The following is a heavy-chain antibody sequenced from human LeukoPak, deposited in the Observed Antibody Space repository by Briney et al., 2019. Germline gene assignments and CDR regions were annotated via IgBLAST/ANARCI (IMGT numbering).Heavy chain of an antibody. D-gene: IGHD3-10*01. CDR3: VKGFVHPTYYFDY. V-gene: IGHV3-23*01. J-gene: IGHJ4*02. Sequence: GGSLRLSCAASGFTFSNYAMMWVRQAPGKRLEWVSSITGSGDGTYYADSVRGRFTISRDNSEDTLYLQLNSLRAEDTAVYFCVKGFVHPTYYFDYWGQGTLVTVSS. CDR2: ITGSGDGT. CDR1: GFTFSNYA.